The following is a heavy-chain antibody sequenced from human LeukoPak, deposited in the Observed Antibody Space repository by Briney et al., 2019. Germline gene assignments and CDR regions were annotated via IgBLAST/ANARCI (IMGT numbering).Heavy chain of an antibody. J-gene: IGHJ6*03. CDR1: GVSISSYY. CDR2: IYYSGST. V-gene: IGHV4-59*01. CDR3: ARLRYSYGKWSYYMDV. Sequence: SETLSLTCTVSGVSISSYYWSWIRQPPGKGLEWIGYIYYSGSTNYNPSLKSRVTISVDTSKNQFSLKLSSVTAADTAVYYCARLRYSYGKWSYYMDVWGKGTTVTISS. D-gene: IGHD5-18*01.